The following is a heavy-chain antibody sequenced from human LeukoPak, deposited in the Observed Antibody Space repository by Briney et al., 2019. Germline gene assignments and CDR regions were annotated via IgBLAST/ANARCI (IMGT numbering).Heavy chain of an antibody. CDR1: GFTFSSYE. V-gene: IGHV3-48*03. D-gene: IGHD6-25*01. Sequence: GGSLRLSCAASGFTFSSYEMNWVRQAPGKGLEWVSYITGTGSRIYYADSVKGRFTISRDNAKNSLYLQMNSLRAEDTAVYYCARDSAFDYWGQGTQVTVSS. J-gene: IGHJ4*02. CDR3: ARDSAFDY. CDR2: ITGTGSRI.